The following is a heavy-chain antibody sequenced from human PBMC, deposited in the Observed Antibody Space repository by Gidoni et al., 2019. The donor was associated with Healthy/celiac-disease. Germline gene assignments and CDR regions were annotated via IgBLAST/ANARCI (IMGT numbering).Heavy chain of an antibody. CDR1: GGSISSGDYY. J-gene: IGHJ4*02. D-gene: IGHD5-18*01. Sequence: QVQLQESGPGLVKPSQTLSLTCTVSGGSISSGDYYWSWIRQPPGKGLEWIGYIYYSGSTYYNPSLKSRVTISVDTSKNQFSLKLSSVTAADTAVYYCARDPSPGYSYGYRTGYWGQGTLVTVSS. CDR3: ARDPSPGYSYGYRTGY. CDR2: IYYSGST. V-gene: IGHV4-30-4*01.